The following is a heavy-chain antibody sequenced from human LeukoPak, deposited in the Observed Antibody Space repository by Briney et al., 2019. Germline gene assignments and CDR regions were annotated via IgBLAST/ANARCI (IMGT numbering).Heavy chain of an antibody. Sequence: GGSLRLSCAASGFTFSDYVMHWVRQAPGKGLEWISGITGSGGYTYYADSVKGRFTISRDNSKNTLYLQMNSLRAEDTAVYYCAKVNWYFDLWGRGTLVTVSS. CDR1: GFTFSDYV. CDR2: ITGSGGYT. CDR3: AKVNWYFDL. V-gene: IGHV3-23*01. J-gene: IGHJ2*01.